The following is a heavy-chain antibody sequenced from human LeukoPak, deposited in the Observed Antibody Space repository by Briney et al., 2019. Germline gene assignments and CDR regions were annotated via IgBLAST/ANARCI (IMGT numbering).Heavy chain of an antibody. CDR3: ARDRWSYDILTGYRESYGMDV. Sequence: SGGSLRLSCAASGFTFSSYSMNWVRQAPGKGLEWVSSISSSSSYIYYADSVRGRFTISRDNAKNSLYLQMNSLRAEDTAVYYCARDRWSYDILTGYRESYGMDVWGQGTTVTVSS. CDR2: ISSSSSYI. CDR1: GFTFSSYS. D-gene: IGHD3-9*01. J-gene: IGHJ6*02. V-gene: IGHV3-21*01.